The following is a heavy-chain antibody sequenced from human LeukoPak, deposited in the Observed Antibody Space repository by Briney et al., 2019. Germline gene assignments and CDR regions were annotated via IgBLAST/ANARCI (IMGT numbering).Heavy chain of an antibody. J-gene: IGHJ3*02. Sequence: GGSLRLSCAASGFTVSTNYMSWVRQAPGKGLEWVSVIYSGGSTYYADSVKGRFTISRDNSKNTLYLQMNTLRAEDTAVYYCAGQDIVVVATATRAFDIWGQGTMVTVSS. CDR3: AGQDIVVVATATRAFDI. D-gene: IGHD2-15*01. V-gene: IGHV3-53*01. CDR1: GFTVSTNY. CDR2: IYSGGST.